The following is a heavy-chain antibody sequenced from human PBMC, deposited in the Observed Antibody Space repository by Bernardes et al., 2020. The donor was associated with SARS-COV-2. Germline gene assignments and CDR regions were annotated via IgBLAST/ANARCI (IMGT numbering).Heavy chain of an antibody. V-gene: IGHV3-30*18. CDR2: ISYDGSNK. D-gene: IGHD1-26*01. CDR1: GFTFSSYG. J-gene: IGHJ4*02. CDR3: AKVPRWELRAPFDY. Sequence: GWSLRLSCAASGFTFSSYGMHWVRQAPGKGLEWVAVISYDGSNKYYADSVKGRFTISRDNSKNTLYLQMNSLRAEDTAVYYCAKVPRWELRAPFDYWGQGTLVTVSS.